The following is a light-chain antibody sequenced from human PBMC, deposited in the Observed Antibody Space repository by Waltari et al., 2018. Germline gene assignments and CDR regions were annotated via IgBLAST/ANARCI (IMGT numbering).Light chain of an antibody. CDR1: QTISTY. Sequence: EIVLTQSPATLSLSPGEGATLSCRASQTISTYLAWYQQKAGQAPRLLIYDASKRATGIPARFSGSGSVTDFTLTISSLEPEDFALYYCQQRTNLPRTFGQGTKLEIK. V-gene: IGKV3-11*01. CDR2: DAS. J-gene: IGKJ2*02. CDR3: QQRTNLPRT.